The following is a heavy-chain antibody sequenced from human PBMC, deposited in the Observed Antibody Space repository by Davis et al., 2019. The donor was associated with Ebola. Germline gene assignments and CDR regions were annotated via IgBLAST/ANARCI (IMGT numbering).Heavy chain of an antibody. J-gene: IGHJ4*02. V-gene: IGHV5-10-1*01. Sequence: PGGSLRLSCKGSGYKFTSYWISWVRQMPGKGLEWMGEIDPTDSYSNYSPSFQGHVTISGDKSINTAYLQWSSLEASDTAMYYCAAGPWEQQRYSRWGQGTLVTVSS. D-gene: IGHD6-13*01. CDR1: GYKFTSYW. CDR3: AAGPWEQQRYSR. CDR2: IDPTDSYS.